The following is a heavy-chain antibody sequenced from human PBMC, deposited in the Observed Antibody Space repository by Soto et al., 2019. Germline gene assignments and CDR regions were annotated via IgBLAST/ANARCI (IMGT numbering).Heavy chain of an antibody. J-gene: IGHJ5*02. CDR3: ARAYYYEVAGWFDP. CDR1: GYSISSGYY. CDR2: IYRSGNT. V-gene: IGHV4-38-2*01. D-gene: IGHD3-22*01. Sequence: PETLSLTCAVSGYSISSGYYWGWIRQPPGKGLEWIGSIYRSGNTYYNPSLKSRVTISVDTSKNQFSLKLSSVTAADTAVYSCARAYYYEVAGWFDPWGPGTLVTVSS.